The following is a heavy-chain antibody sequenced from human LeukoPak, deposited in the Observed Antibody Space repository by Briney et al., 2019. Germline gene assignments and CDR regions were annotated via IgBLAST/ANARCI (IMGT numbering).Heavy chain of an antibody. CDR2: MNPNSGNT. Sequence: ASVKVSCKASGYTFTSYDINWVRQATGQGLEWMGWMNPNSGNTGYAQKFQGRVTMTRNTSISTAYMELSSLRSEDTAVYYCARILPLYSSGWYYYYYTDVWGKGTTVTVSS. CDR1: GYTFTSYD. J-gene: IGHJ6*03. V-gene: IGHV1-8*01. D-gene: IGHD6-19*01. CDR3: ARILPLYSSGWYYYYYTDV.